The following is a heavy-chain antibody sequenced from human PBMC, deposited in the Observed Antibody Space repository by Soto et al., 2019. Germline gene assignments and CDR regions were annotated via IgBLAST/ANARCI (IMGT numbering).Heavy chain of an antibody. CDR1: GGSISSYY. CDR3: ARTYCGGDCYIDY. D-gene: IGHD2-21*02. V-gene: IGHV4-59*01. Sequence: SETLSLTCTVSGGSISSYYWIWIRQPPGKGLEWIGYIYYSGSTNYNPSLKSRVTISVDTSKNQFSLKLSSVTAADTAVYYCARTYCGGDCYIDYWGQGTLVTV. CDR2: IYYSGST. J-gene: IGHJ4*02.